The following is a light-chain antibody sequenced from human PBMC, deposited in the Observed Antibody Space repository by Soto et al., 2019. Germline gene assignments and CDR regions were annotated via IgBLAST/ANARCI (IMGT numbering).Light chain of an antibody. V-gene: IGLV4-69*01. J-gene: IGLJ3*02. CDR2: INSDGSH. CDR3: QTWGTGPWV. Sequence: QLVLTQSPSASASLGASVRLTCTLSSGHSSYAIAWHQQQPEKGPRYLMKINSDGSHRKGDGIPDRFSGSSSGAERYLTISSLQSEDEADYYCQTWGTGPWVFGGGTKRTVL. CDR1: SGHSSYA.